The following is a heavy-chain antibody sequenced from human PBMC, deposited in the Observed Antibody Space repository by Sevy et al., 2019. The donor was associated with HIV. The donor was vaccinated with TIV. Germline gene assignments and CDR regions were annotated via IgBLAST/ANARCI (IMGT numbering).Heavy chain of an antibody. J-gene: IGHJ2*01. CDR1: GGSIRSSSYY. D-gene: IGHD6-19*01. CDR2: FYSTGST. Sequence: SETLSLTCTVSGGSIRSSSYYWGWIRQPPGKGLEWIGSFYSTGSTSYNPSLRSRVTISVDTSKNLFSLKLTSVIATDTAVYYCATPRATGWSEGTRGYFALWGRGTLVTVSS. V-gene: IGHV4-39*02. CDR3: ATPRATGWSEGTRGYFAL.